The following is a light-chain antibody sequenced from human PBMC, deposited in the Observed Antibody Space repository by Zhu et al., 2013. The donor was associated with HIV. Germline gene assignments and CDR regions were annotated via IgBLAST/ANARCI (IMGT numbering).Light chain of an antibody. CDR2: DGS. J-gene: IGKJ4*01. CDR3: QQVKSYPLT. Sequence: DIQMTQSPSTLSASVGDRVTITCRASQGFTSWLAWYQQKPGKAPKLLIYDGSTLESGVPYRFSGSGYGTDFTLVITSLEPEDFATYYCQQVKSYPLTFGGGTRVEIK. CDR1: QGFTSW. V-gene: IGKV1-5*01.